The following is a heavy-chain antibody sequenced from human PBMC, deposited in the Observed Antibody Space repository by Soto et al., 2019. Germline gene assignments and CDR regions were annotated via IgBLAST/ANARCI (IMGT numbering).Heavy chain of an antibody. CDR1: GGSISSSSYY. J-gene: IGHJ5*02. CDR3: ARHVPPQYSGSYPDDWFDP. CDR2: IYYSGST. D-gene: IGHD1-26*01. V-gene: IGHV4-39*01. Sequence: PSETLSLTCTVSGGSISSSSYYWGWIRQPPGKGLEWIGSIYYSGSTYYNPSLKSRVTISVDTSKNQFSLKLSSVTAADTAVYYCARHVPPQYSGSYPDDWFDPWGQGTLVTVSS.